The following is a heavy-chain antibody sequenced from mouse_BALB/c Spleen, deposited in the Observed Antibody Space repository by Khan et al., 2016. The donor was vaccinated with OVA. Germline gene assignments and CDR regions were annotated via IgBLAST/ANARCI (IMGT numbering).Heavy chain of an antibody. D-gene: IGHD2-14*01. CDR3: ARSTYRYAFVY. Sequence: VQLKQSGPSLVKPSQTLSLTCSVTGDSITSGYWSWIRKFPGNKLEYMGYMIYTGYTYYNPSLKSRISITRHTSKNQYYLQLNSVTTEDTATYYCARSTYRYAFVYWGQGTLVTVSA. V-gene: IGHV3-8*02. CDR1: GDSITSGY. CDR2: MIYTGYT. J-gene: IGHJ3*01.